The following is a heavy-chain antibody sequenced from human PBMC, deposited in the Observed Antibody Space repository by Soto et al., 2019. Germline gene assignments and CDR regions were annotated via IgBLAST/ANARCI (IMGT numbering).Heavy chain of an antibody. V-gene: IGHV1-2*04. CDR1: GYTFTGYY. CDR3: ARDRTVTTKDYYYYYGVDV. Sequence: ASVKVSCKASGYTFTGYYMHWVRQAPGQGLEWMGWINPNSGGTNYAQKFQGWVTMTRDTSISTAYMELSRLRSDDTAVYYCARDRTVTTKDYYYYYGVDVWGQGTTVNVSS. D-gene: IGHD4-4*01. CDR2: INPNSGGT. J-gene: IGHJ6*02.